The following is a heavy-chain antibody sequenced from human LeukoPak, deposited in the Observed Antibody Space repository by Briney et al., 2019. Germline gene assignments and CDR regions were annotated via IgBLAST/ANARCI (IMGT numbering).Heavy chain of an antibody. CDR3: ARVYIPDYYYYMDV. CDR1: GFTFSNYN. CDR2: ISYSSNYI. J-gene: IGHJ6*03. V-gene: IGHV3-21*01. D-gene: IGHD4-11*01. Sequence: PGGSLRLPCAASGFTFSNYNMNWVRQAPGKGLEWVSSISYSSNYIYYADSVKGRFTISRDNAKNSLYLQMNSLRAEDTAVYYCARVYIPDYYYYMDVWGKGTTVTISS.